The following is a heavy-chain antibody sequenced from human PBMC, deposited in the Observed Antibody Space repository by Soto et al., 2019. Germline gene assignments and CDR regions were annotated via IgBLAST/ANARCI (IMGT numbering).Heavy chain of an antibody. V-gene: IGHV4-34*01. CDR2: INHSGST. J-gene: IGHJ5*02. Sequence: SSETLSLTCDVYGGSFSRYYWNWIRQPPGKGLEWLGEINHSGSTNYNPSLESRVTISLDTSKTQLSLKLTSVTAADTAVYYCARGEGRLVGTWFDPWGQGTLVTVYS. D-gene: IGHD5-12*01. CDR3: ARGEGRLVGTWFDP. CDR1: GGSFSRYY.